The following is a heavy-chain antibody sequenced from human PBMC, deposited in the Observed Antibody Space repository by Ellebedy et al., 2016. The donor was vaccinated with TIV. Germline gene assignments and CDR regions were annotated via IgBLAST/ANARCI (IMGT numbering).Heavy chain of an antibody. CDR3: ARSNYQDVDLDRWYFDL. D-gene: IGHD4-11*01. J-gene: IGHJ2*01. Sequence: SETLSLTCAVYGGSFSGYSWSWIRQPPGKGLEWIGEINHSGSTTYNPSLRSRVTMSIDTSKRQFSLGLSSVTAADTAVYYRARSNYQDVDLDRWYFDLWGRGTLVTVSS. V-gene: IGHV4-34*01. CDR2: INHSGST. CDR1: GGSFSGYS.